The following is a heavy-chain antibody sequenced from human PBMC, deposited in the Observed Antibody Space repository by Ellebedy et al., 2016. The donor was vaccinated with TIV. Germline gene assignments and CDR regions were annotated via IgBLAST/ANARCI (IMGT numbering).Heavy chain of an antibody. J-gene: IGHJ4*02. CDR1: GGSISSSNYY. V-gene: IGHV4-39*01. Sequence: MPSETLSLTCTVSGGSISSSNYYWGWIRQPPGKGLEWIGSIYYSGSTYYNPSLKSRVTISIDTSKNQFSLKLSSVTAADTAVYYCASCPKGYYYDSSGYYFTQWGQGTLVTVSS. D-gene: IGHD3-22*01. CDR3: ASCPKGYYYDSSGYYFTQ. CDR2: IYYSGST.